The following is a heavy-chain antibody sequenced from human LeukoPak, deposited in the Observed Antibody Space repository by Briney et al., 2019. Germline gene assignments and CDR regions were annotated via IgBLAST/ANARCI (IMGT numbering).Heavy chain of an antibody. CDR1: GFIFSTYS. J-gene: IGHJ3*02. CDR2: ISSRSSTI. CDR3: ARGDRAFDI. D-gene: IGHD3-22*01. Sequence: GGSLRLSWAASGFIFSTYSMNWVRQAPGKGLEWVSDISSRSSTIYYADSVKGRFTISRDNAKDSLYLQMNSLRAEDTAVYYCARGDRAFDIWGQGTMVTVSS. V-gene: IGHV3-48*01.